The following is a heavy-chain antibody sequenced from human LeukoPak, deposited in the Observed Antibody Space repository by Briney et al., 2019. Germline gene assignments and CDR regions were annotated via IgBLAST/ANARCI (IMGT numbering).Heavy chain of an antibody. CDR3: ARARQYDFGDP. CDR1: GYTFTSYD. J-gene: IGHJ5*02. CDR2: ISAYNGNT. D-gene: IGHD3-3*01. V-gene: IGHV1-18*01. Sequence: AASVKVSCKASGYTFTSYDINWVRQATGQGLEWMGWISAYNGNTNYAQKLQGRVTMTTDTSTSTAYMELRSLRSDDTAVYYCARARQYDFGDPWGQGTLVTVSS.